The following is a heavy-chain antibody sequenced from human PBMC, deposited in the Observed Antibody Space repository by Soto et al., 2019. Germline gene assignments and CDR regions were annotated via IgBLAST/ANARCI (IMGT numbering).Heavy chain of an antibody. Sequence: KTSETLSLTCTVSGGSISSGGYYWSWIRQHPGKGLEWIGYIYYSGSTYYNPSLKSRVTISVDTSKNQFSLKLSSVTAADTAVYYCASLYYDYVWGSYRTETYWGQGTLVTVSS. J-gene: IGHJ4*02. CDR1: GGSISSGGYY. CDR2: IYYSGST. CDR3: ASLYYDYVWGSYRTETY. D-gene: IGHD3-16*02. V-gene: IGHV4-31*03.